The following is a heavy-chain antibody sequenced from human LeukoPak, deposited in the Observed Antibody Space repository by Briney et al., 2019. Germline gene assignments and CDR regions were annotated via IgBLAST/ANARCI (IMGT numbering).Heavy chain of an antibody. CDR1: GFTFSSYE. V-gene: IGHV3-48*03. CDR3: AREYYDYYGSGSKDY. CDR2: ISSSGSTI. Sequence: GGSLRLSCAASGFTFSSYEMNWVRQAPGKGLEWVSYISSSGSTIYYADSVKGQFTISRDNAKNSLYLQMNSLRAEDTAVYYCAREYYDYYGSGSKDYWGQGTLVTVSS. D-gene: IGHD3-10*01. J-gene: IGHJ4*02.